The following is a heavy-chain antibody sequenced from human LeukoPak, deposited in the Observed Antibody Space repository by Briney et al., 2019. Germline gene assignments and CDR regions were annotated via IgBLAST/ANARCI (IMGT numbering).Heavy chain of an antibody. CDR2: LSGSGGRT. V-gene: IGHV3-23*01. Sequence: PGGSLRLSCAASGFTSSSYGMSWVRQAPGMGLEWVSGLSGSGGRTYYADSVKGRFTISRDNSKNTLYLQMNSLRAEDTAIYYCAKEGSSSWTFPFDSWGQGTLVTVSS. CDR3: AKEGSSSWTFPFDS. CDR1: GFTSSSYG. J-gene: IGHJ4*02. D-gene: IGHD6-13*01.